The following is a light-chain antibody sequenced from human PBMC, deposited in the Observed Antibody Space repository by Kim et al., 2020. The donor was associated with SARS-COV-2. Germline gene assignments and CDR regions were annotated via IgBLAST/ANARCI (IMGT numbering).Light chain of an antibody. CDR2: YDS. J-gene: IGLJ2*01. Sequence: PGKAARVSGGGNSIGSKGVHWYQQKSGQAPVLVISYDSDRPSGIPERFSGSNSGNTATLTISRVEAGDEADYYCQVWDSDSDHRVVFGGGTQLTVL. CDR3: QVWDSDSDHRVV. CDR1: SIGSKG. V-gene: IGLV3-21*04.